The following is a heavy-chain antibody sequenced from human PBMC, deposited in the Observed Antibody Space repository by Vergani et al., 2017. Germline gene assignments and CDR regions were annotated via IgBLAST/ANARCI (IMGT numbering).Heavy chain of an antibody. CDR3: ARNHISNFYDSSGYYYMCYYYGMDV. V-gene: IGHV3-11*01. CDR1: GFTFSDYY. Sequence: QVQLVESGGGLVKPGGSLRLSCAASGFTFSDYYMSWIRQAPGKGLEWVSYISSSGSTIYYADSVKGRFTISRDNSKNSLYLQMNSLRAEDTALYYCARNHISNFYDSSGYYYMCYYYGMDVWGQGTTVTVSS. J-gene: IGHJ6*02. D-gene: IGHD3-22*01. CDR2: ISSSGSTI.